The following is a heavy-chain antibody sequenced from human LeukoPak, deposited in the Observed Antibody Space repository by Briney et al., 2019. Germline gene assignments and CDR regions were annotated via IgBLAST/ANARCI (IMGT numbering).Heavy chain of an antibody. D-gene: IGHD3-9*01. CDR1: GYSFTSYR. V-gene: IGHV5-51*01. CDR2: IYPGDSDT. Sequence: GESLKISCKGSGYSFTSYRIGWVRQMPGKGLEWMGIIYPGDSDTRYSPSFQGQVTISADKSISTAYLQWSSLKASDTAMYYCARLGLRYFDWFRKLVSYDSSGPFDYWGQGTLVTVSS. J-gene: IGHJ4*02. CDR3: ARLGLRYFDWFRKLVSYDSSGPFDY.